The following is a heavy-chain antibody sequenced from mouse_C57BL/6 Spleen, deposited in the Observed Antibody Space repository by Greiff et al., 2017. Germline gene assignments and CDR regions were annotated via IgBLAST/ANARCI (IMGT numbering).Heavy chain of an antibody. D-gene: IGHD3-3*01. V-gene: IGHV1-19*01. CDR1: GYTFTDYY. CDR2: INPYNGGT. J-gene: IGHJ2*01. CDR3: ARRGDPYYFDY. Sequence: EVQLQESGPVLVKPGASVKMSCKASGYTFTDYYMNWVKQSPGKSLEWIGVINPYNGGTSYNQKFKGKATLTVDKSSSTAYMELNSLTSEDSAVYYCARRGDPYYFDYWGQGTTLTVSS.